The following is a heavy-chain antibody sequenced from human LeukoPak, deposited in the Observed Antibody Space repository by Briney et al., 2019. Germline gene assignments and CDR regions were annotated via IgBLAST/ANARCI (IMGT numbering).Heavy chain of an antibody. D-gene: IGHD3-9*01. Sequence: ASVKVSCKASGYTFTSYYMHWVRQAPGQGLEWMGIINPSGGSTSYAQKFQGRVTMTRDTSKNQFSLKLSSVTAADTAVYYCATTHYDILTDYYGYFDFWGQGTLVTVSS. CDR3: ATTHYDILTDYYGYFDF. J-gene: IGHJ4*02. V-gene: IGHV1-46*01. CDR2: INPSGGST. CDR1: GYTFTSYY.